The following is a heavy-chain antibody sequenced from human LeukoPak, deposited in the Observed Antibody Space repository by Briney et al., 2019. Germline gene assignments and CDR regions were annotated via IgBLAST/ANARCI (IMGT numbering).Heavy chain of an antibody. V-gene: IGHV3-7*04. J-gene: IGHJ3*02. CDR1: GFLFSKYW. CDR2: IKPDDSEI. CDR3: ARGRAIDI. Sequence: PGGSLRLSCAASGFLFSKYWMTWVRQAPGKGLEWVANIKPDDSEIYYVASVKGRFTISRDNAKNSVYLQMNSLRAEDTAVYYCARGRAIDIWGRGTMVIVSS.